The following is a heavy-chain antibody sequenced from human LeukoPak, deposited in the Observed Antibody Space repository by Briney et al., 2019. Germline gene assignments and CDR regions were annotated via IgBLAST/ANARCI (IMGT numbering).Heavy chain of an antibody. CDR1: GGSISSYY. J-gene: IGHJ3*02. CDR2: IYHSGST. V-gene: IGHV4-38-2*02. Sequence: PSETLSLTCTVSGGSISSYYWGWIRQPPGKGLEWIGSIYHSGSTYYNPSLKSRVTISVDTSKNQFSLKLSSVTAADTAVYYCARLDYYDSSGYSYAFDIWGQGTMVTVSS. D-gene: IGHD3-22*01. CDR3: ARLDYYDSSGYSYAFDI.